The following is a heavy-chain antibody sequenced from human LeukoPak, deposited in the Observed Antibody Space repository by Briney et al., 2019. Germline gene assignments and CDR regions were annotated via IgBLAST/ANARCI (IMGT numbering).Heavy chain of an antibody. D-gene: IGHD3-3*01. CDR2: IYYSGST. Sequence: SETLSLTCTVSGGSISSYYWSWIRQPPGKGLEWIGYIYYSGSTNYNPSLKSRVTISVDTSKNQFSLKLSSVTAADTAVYYCARARGYDFWSGYPLGCFDYWGQGTLVTVSS. CDR3: ARARGYDFWSGYPLGCFDY. V-gene: IGHV4-59*01. J-gene: IGHJ4*02. CDR1: GGSISSYY.